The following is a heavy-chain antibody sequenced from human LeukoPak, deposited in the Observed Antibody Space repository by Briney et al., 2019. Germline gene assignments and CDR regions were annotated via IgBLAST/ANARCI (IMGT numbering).Heavy chain of an antibody. CDR1: GGTFSSYA. CDR2: IIPIFGTA. V-gene: IGHV1-69*06. Sequence: SAKVSCKASGGTFSSYAISWVRQAPGQGLEWMGGIIPIFGTANYAQKFQGRVTITADKSTSTAYMELSSLRSEDTAVYYCARDSRYDSSGYYPFWGQGTLVTVSS. CDR3: ARDSRYDSSGYYPF. D-gene: IGHD3-22*01. J-gene: IGHJ4*02.